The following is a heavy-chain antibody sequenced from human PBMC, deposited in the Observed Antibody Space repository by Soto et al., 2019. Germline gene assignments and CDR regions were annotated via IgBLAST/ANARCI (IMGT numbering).Heavy chain of an antibody. J-gene: IGHJ6*02. Sequence: LRLSCSASGFTVNVYALRWVRQAPGKGLEWVAVISFDGTKKYYSDSVKGRFTISRDNLKNTLYLQMNNLRVEDAALYFCAREDDYGYRYINYGLDVWGQGTTVTVSS. V-gene: IGHV3-30-3*01. CDR3: AREDDYGYRYINYGLDV. CDR2: ISFDGTKK. D-gene: IGHD4-17*01. CDR1: GFTVNVYA.